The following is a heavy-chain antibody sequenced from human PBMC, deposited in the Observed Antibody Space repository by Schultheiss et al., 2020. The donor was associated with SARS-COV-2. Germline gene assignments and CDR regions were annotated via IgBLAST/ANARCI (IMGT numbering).Heavy chain of an antibody. J-gene: IGHJ4*02. CDR1: GFTFSNAW. Sequence: GESLKISCAASGFTFSNAWMSWVRQAPGKGLEWVAVIWYDGSNKYYADSVKGRFTISRDNSKNTLYLQMNSLRAEDTAVYYCAKTSPIITMIVVVITYFDYWGQGTLVTVSS. D-gene: IGHD3-22*01. V-gene: IGHV3-33*06. CDR2: IWYDGSNK. CDR3: AKTSPIITMIVVVITYFDY.